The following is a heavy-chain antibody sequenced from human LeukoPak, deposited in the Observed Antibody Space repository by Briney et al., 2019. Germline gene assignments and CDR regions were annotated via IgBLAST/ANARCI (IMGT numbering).Heavy chain of an antibody. D-gene: IGHD5-18*01. V-gene: IGHV3-30*18. CDR2: ISYDVSNK. Sequence: GGSLRLSCAASRFTFSSYGMHWVRQAPGKGVEWVALISYDVSNKYYADSVKGRFTISRDNSNNTLYLQMNSLRAEDTAVYYCAKGELGLWFDYWGQGTLVTVSS. J-gene: IGHJ4*02. CDR3: AKGELGLWFDY. CDR1: RFTFSSYG.